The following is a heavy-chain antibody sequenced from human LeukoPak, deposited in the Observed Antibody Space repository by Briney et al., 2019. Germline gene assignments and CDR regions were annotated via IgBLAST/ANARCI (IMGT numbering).Heavy chain of an antibody. J-gene: IGHJ4*02. CDR3: ARHGSYSLGF. D-gene: IGHD4-23*01. CDR2: IYYSGST. CDR1: GGSISSGGY. V-gene: IGHV4-4*02. Sequence: SETLPLTCAVFGGSISSGGYWSWVRQPPGKGLEWIGQIYYSGSTNYNPSLESRVIMSLDKSRNQLSLRLNSVTAADTAVYYCARHGSYSLGFWGQGALVTVSS.